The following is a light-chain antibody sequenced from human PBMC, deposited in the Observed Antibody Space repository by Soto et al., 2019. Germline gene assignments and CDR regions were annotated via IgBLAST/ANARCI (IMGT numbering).Light chain of an antibody. CDR3: QQANSFPLT. V-gene: IGKV1-12*01. CDR2: AAS. J-gene: IGKJ4*01. CDR1: QGISSW. Sequence: IHLTLSPSSLSASVGDRVTIICRASQGISSWLAWYQQKQGKAPKLLIYAASSLQSGVPSRFSGSGYGTDFTLTISSLQTEDFATYYCQQANSFPLTFGGGTKVDIK.